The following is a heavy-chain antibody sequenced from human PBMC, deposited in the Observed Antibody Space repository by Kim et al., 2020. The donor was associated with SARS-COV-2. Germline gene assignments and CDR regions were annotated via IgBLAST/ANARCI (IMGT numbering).Heavy chain of an antibody. D-gene: IGHD6-13*01. J-gene: IGHJ5*02. V-gene: IGHV1-3*01. Sequence: ASVKVSCKASGYTFNSYALHWVRQAPGQRLEWMGWINAGNGNTKYSQKFQGRVTITRDTSASTTYMDLSSLRSEDTAVYYCARDTIAAAGNWFDPWGQGT. CDR2: INAGNGNT. CDR3: ARDTIAAAGNWFDP. CDR1: GYTFNSYA.